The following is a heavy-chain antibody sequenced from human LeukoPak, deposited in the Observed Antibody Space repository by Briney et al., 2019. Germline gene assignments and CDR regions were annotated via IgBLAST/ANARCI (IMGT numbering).Heavy chain of an antibody. D-gene: IGHD3-10*01. CDR3: ARMSDFYCGSGSYLDY. Sequence: SETLSLTCTVSGGSISSYYWSWIRQPPGKGLEWIGYIYYSGSTNYNPSLKSRVTISVDTSKNQFSLKLSSVTAADTAVYYCARMSDFYCGSGSYLDYWGQGTLVTVSS. V-gene: IGHV4-59*01. J-gene: IGHJ4*02. CDR2: IYYSGST. CDR1: GGSISSYY.